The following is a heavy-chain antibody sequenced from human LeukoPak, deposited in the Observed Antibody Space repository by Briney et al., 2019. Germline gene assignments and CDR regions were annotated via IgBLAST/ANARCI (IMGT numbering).Heavy chain of an antibody. CDR2: ISSSGSTI. CDR1: GFTFSSYE. D-gene: IGHD5-12*01. Sequence: GGSLRLSCAASGFTFSSYEMNWVRQAPGKGLEWVSYISSSGSTIYYADSVKGRFTISRDNAKNSLYLQMNSLRAEDTAVYYCARHTWQWLPFDDWGQGTQVTISS. V-gene: IGHV3-48*03. J-gene: IGHJ4*02. CDR3: ARHTWQWLPFDD.